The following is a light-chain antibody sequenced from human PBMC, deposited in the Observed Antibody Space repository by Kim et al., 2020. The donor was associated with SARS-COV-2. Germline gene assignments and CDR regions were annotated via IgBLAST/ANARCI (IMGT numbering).Light chain of an antibody. CDR1: STDVGGYNF. J-gene: IGLJ1*01. Sequence: GQSFTISSPGTSTDVGGYNFVSWYQQHPGKAPKLMIYDVNKRPSGVSNRFSGSKSGNTASLTISGLQAEDEADYYCSSYTSSSTSVFGTGTKVTVL. V-gene: IGLV2-14*03. CDR3: SSYTSSSTSV. CDR2: DVN.